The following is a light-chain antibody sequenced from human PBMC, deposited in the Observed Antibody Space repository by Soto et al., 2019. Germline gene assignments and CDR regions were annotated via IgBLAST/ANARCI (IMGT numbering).Light chain of an antibody. V-gene: IGLV2-14*01. CDR3: SSYTRSSKVV. CDR1: SSDVGGYKY. CDR2: EVS. J-gene: IGLJ2*01. Sequence: QSALTQPASMSGSPGQSITISCTGTSSDVGGYKYVSWYQQHPGKAPKLMIYEVSHRPSGVSNRFSGSKSGNTASLTISGLQAEDEADYYCSSYTRSSKVVFGGGTKLTVL.